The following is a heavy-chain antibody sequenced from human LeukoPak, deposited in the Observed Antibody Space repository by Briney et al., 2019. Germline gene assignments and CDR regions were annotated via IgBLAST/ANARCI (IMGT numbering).Heavy chain of an antibody. V-gene: IGHV4-61*02. CDR3: AREFSGMGTAHDY. Sequence: SETLSLTCTVSGGSISSGSYYWSWIRQPAGKGLEWIGRIYTSGSTNYDPSLKSRVTISVDTSKNQFSLKLSSVTAADTAVYYCAREFSGMGTAHDYWGQGTLVTVSS. D-gene: IGHD5-18*01. J-gene: IGHJ4*02. CDR2: IYTSGST. CDR1: GGSISSGSYY.